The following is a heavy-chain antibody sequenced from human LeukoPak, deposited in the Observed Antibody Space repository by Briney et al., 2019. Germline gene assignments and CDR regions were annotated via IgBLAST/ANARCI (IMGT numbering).Heavy chain of an antibody. V-gene: IGHV3-30-3*01. Sequence: GGSLRLSCAASGFTFSSHALHWVRQAPGKGLQWVAMISYDGGNKFYADSVKGRFTISRDNSKNTLYLQMSGLRAEDTAMYYCARDAHFDWLLSKGNWFDPWGQGTLVTVSS. D-gene: IGHD3-9*01. CDR3: ARDAHFDWLLSKGNWFDP. CDR1: GFTFSSHA. CDR2: ISYDGGNK. J-gene: IGHJ5*02.